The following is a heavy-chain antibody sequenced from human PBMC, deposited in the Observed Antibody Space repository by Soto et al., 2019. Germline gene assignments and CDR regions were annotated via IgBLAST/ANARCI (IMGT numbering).Heavy chain of an antibody. CDR1: GFTFSSYG. J-gene: IGHJ3*02. CDR2: ISYDGSNK. D-gene: IGHD3-22*01. Sequence: QVQLVESGGGVVQPGRSLRLSCAASGFTFSSYGMHWVRQAPGKGLEWVAVISYDGSNKYYADSVKGRFTISRDNSKNTLYLQMNSLRAEDTAVYYCAKDDQPFTMIVVVIGFAIWGQGTMVTVSS. V-gene: IGHV3-30*18. CDR3: AKDDQPFTMIVVVIGFAI.